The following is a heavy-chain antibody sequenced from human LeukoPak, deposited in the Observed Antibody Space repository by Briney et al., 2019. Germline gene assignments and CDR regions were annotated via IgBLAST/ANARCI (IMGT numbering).Heavy chain of an antibody. V-gene: IGHV3-30*02. CDR2: IRYDGSNK. CDR1: GFTFSSYG. J-gene: IGHJ6*03. Sequence: GGSLRLSCAASGFTFSSYGMHWVRQALGKGLEWVAFIRYDGSNKYYADSVKGRFTISRDNFKNTLYLQMNSLRAEDTAVFYCAKGGGYEAQYYYYYMDVWGKGTTVTISS. CDR3: AKGGGYEAQYYYYYMDV. D-gene: IGHD5-12*01.